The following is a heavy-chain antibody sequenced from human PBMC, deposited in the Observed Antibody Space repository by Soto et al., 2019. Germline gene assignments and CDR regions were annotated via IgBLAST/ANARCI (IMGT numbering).Heavy chain of an antibody. CDR3: ARDSIVGATHPTWFDP. Sequence: PGGSLRLSCEASGFTFSSYRMNWVRQAPGKGLEWVSSISSSSSYIYYADSVKGRFTISRDNAKNSLYLQMNSLRAEDTAVYYCARDSIVGATHPTWFDPWGQGTLVTVSS. CDR2: ISSSSSYI. D-gene: IGHD1-26*01. J-gene: IGHJ5*02. V-gene: IGHV3-21*01. CDR1: GFTFSSYR.